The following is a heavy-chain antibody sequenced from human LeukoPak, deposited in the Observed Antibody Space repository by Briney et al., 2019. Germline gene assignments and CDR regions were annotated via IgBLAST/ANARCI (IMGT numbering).Heavy chain of an antibody. D-gene: IGHD3-3*01. V-gene: IGHV4-61*01. CDR2: IYYSGST. CDR3: ARGYYDFWSGYYHQEGYYYYYYYMDV. Sequence: SETLSLTCTVSGGSVSSGSYYWSWTRQPPGKGLEWIGYIYYSGSTNYNPSLKSRVTISVDTSKNQFSLKLSSVTAADTAVYYCARGYYDFWSGYYHQEGYYYYYYYMDVWGKGTTVTVSS. J-gene: IGHJ6*03. CDR1: GGSVSSGSYY.